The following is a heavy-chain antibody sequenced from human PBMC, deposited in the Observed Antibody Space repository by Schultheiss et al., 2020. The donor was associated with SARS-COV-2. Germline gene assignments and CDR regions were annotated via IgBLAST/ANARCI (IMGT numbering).Heavy chain of an antibody. CDR2: IYFSGST. J-gene: IGHJ5*02. Sequence: SCTASGFTFTDYYMSWIRQAPGKGLEWIGYIYFSGSTYYNPSFKSRVSISVDRSKNQFSLKLSSVTAADTAVYYCARAPITSPNWFDTWGQGTLVTVSS. CDR3: ARAPITSPNWFDT. CDR1: GFTFTDYY. V-gene: IGHV4-31*02. D-gene: IGHD3-16*01.